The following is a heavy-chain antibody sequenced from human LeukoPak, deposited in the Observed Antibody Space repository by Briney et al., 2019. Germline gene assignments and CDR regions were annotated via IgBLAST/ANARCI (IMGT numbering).Heavy chain of an antibody. V-gene: IGHV4-59*01. CDR2: IYYSGST. CDR1: GGSISSYY. D-gene: IGHD2-15*01. J-gene: IGHJ4*02. CDR3: ASIASVDY. Sequence: SETLSLTCTVSGGSISSYYWSWIRQPPGKGLEWIGYIYYSGSTNYNPSLKSRVTISVDTSKNQFSLKLSSVTAADTAVYYCASIASVDYWGQGTLVTVSS.